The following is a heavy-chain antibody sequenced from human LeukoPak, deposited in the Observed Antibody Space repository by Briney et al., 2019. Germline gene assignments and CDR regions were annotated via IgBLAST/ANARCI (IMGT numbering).Heavy chain of an antibody. CDR1: GFTFSSYA. V-gene: IGHV3-23*01. CDR3: ATYAREGFDY. J-gene: IGHJ4*02. CDR2: ISGNGGST. Sequence: PGGSLRLSCAASGFTFSSYAMSWVRHAPGKGLEWVSAISGNGGSTYYADSVKGRFSISRDNSKNTLYLQMNSLRAEDTAIYYCATYAREGFDYWGQGTLVTVSS.